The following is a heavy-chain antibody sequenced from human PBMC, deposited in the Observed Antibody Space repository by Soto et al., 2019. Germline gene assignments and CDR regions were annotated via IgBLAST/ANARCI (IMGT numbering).Heavy chain of an antibody. J-gene: IGHJ3*02. CDR1: GFTFSGSA. CDR3: TSPLLWFGELLSDWSAFDI. CDR2: IRSKANSYAT. V-gene: IGHV3-73*01. D-gene: IGHD3-10*01. Sequence: HPGGSLRLSCAASGFTFSGSAMHWVRQASGKGLEWVGRIRSKANSYATAYAASVKGRFTISRDDSKNTAYLQMNSLKTEDTAVYYCTSPLLWFGELLSDWSAFDIWGQGTMVTVSS.